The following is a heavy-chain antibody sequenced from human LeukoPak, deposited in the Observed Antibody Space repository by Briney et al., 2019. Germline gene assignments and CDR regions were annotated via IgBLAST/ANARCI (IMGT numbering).Heavy chain of an antibody. V-gene: IGHV1-2*02. CDR2: INPNSGGT. CDR1: GYTFTGYH. D-gene: IGHD2-15*01. CDR3: ARDSRYCSGGSCYSFDY. J-gene: IGHJ4*02. Sequence: ASVKVSCKASGYTFTGYHMHWVRQAPGQGLEWMGWINPNSGGTNYAQKFQGRVTMTRDTSISTAYMELSRLRPDDTAVYYCARDSRYCSGGSCYSFDYWGQGTLVTVSS.